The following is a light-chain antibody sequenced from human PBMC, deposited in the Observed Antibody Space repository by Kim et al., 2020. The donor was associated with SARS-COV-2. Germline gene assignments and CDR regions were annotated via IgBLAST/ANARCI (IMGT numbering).Light chain of an antibody. CDR1: QSFSSN. CDR2: DAS. V-gene: IGKV3-15*01. Sequence: IVMTQSPATLSVSPGDRATLSCRASQSFSSNLAWYQQKPGQAPRLLIYDASTRATGIPARFSGSGSGTEFTLTITSLQSEDVAVYYCQQYDNWPPTYTFGQGTKLEI. J-gene: IGKJ2*01. CDR3: QQYDNWPPTYT.